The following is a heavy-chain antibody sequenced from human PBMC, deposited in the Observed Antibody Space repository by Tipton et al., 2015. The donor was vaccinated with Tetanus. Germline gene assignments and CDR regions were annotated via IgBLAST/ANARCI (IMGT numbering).Heavy chain of an antibody. Sequence: TLSLTCTVSGGSISSGGYYWSWIRQHPGKGLEWIGEIYYSGSTYYNPSLKSRVTISVDTSKNQFSLKLNSVTAADTAVYYCARDRGRGARGGNCFDFWGQGALVSAPS. CDR3: ARDRGRGARGGNCFDF. D-gene: IGHD3-16*01. CDR1: GGSISSGGYY. J-gene: IGHJ4*02. CDR2: IYYSGST. V-gene: IGHV4-31*03.